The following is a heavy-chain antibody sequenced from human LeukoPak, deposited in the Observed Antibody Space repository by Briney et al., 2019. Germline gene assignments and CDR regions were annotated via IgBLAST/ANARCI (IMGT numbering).Heavy chain of an antibody. V-gene: IGHV4-39*01. CDR3: AREVPAAINQNWFDP. Sequence: SETLSLTCTVSGGSISSSSYYWGWIRQPPGKGLEWIGSIYYSGSTYYNPSLKSRVTISVDTSKNQFSLKLSSVTAADTAVYYCAREVPAAINQNWFDPWGQGTLVTVSS. CDR2: IYYSGST. CDR1: GGSISSSSYY. J-gene: IGHJ5*02. D-gene: IGHD2-2*02.